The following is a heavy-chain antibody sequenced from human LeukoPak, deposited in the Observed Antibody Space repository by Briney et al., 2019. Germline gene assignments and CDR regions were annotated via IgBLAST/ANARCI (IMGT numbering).Heavy chain of an antibody. D-gene: IGHD3-10*01. CDR3: ARYRTYYYGSGSYYPAEAFDI. CDR2: IYSGGST. V-gene: IGHV3-66*02. CDR1: GFTVSSNY. J-gene: IGHJ3*02. Sequence: PAGSLRLSCAASGFTVSSNYMSWVRQAPGKGLEWVSVIYSGGSTYYADSVKGRFTISRDNSKNTLYLQMTSLRAEDTAVYYCARYRTYYYGSGSYYPAEAFDIWGQGTMVTVSS.